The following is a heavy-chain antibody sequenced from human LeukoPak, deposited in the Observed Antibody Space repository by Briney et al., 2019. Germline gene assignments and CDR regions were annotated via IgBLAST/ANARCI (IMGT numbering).Heavy chain of an antibody. J-gene: IGHJ1*01. V-gene: IGHV3-23*01. CDR1: GFTFSSYS. CDR2: ISGSGGST. D-gene: IGHD2-2*01. CDR3: AKDEGPRYCSSTSCYSTAEYFQH. Sequence: GGSLRLSCAASGFTFSSYSMNWVRQAPGKGLEWVSAISGSGGSTYYADSVKGRFTISRDNSKNTLYLQMNSLRAEDTAVYYCAKDEGPRYCSSTSCYSTAEYFQHWGQGTLVTVSS.